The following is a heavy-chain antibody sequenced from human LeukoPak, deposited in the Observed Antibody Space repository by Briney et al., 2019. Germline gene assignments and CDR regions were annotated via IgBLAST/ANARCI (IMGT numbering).Heavy chain of an antibody. CDR3: AAGNSYSSSWYVNYYYYGMDV. V-gene: IGHV1-8*01. J-gene: IGHJ6*02. Sequence: ASVKVSCKASGYTFTSYDINWVRQATGQGLEWMGWMNPNSGNTGYAQKFQGRVTMTRNTSISTAYMELSSLRSEDTAVYYCAAGNSYSSSWYVNYYYYGMDVWGQGTTVTVSS. D-gene: IGHD6-13*01. CDR2: MNPNSGNT. CDR1: GYTFTSYD.